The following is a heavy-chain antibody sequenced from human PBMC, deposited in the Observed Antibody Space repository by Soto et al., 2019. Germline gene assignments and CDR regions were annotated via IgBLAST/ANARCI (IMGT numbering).Heavy chain of an antibody. D-gene: IGHD3-10*01. J-gene: IGHJ4*02. CDR1: GFTFRNYV. CDR3: ASCPGEWSSREERTCLFFDY. V-gene: IGHV1-3*01. CDR2: INAAYGNT. Sequence: IQLVQSGTEVKKPGASVTLSCKASGFTFRNYVIHWVRQAPGQRPEWMAWINAAYGNTKYSQTFESSLTFSCDNSARIVFMDLSGLWSEDTAVYYCASCPGEWSSREERTCLFFDYWGQGTLVTVSS.